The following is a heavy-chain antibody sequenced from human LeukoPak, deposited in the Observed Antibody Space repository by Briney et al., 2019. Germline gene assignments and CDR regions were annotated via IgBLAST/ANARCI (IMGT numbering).Heavy chain of an antibody. CDR3: ARDFGSSTRTDY. CDR1: GFTFRNYG. V-gene: IGHV3-33*01. J-gene: IGHJ4*02. CDR2: IWYDGSNQ. D-gene: IGHD6-6*01. Sequence: GGSLRLSCTASGFTFRNYGMHWVRQAPGKGLEWVALIWYDGSNQDYADSVRGRFTVSRDNSKNTLYLQMNSLRVEDTAVYYCARDFGSSTRTDYWGQGTLVTVSS.